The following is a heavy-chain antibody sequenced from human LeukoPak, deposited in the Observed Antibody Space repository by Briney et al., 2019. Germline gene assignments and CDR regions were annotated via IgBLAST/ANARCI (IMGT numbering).Heavy chain of an antibody. D-gene: IGHD6-19*01. Sequence: SVTVSFTSSGYTFTVNYMHWVRQAPGQGLEWMGWINPNSGDTKYAQNFQGRVTMTRDTSITTTYMELSSLRSDDTAVYYCVRDRHTVAVAATLDYWGQGTLVIASS. V-gene: IGHV1-2*02. CDR1: GYTFTVNY. CDR2: INPNSGDT. CDR3: VRDRHTVAVAATLDY. J-gene: IGHJ4*02.